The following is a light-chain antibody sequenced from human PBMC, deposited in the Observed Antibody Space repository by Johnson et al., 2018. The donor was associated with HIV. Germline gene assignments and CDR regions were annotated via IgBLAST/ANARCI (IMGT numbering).Light chain of an antibody. J-gene: IGLJ1*01. CDR3: GTWDSSLSAGI. CDR2: ESN. CDR1: SSNIGNNY. V-gene: IGLV1-51*02. Sequence: QSVLTQPPSVSAAPGQKVTISCSGSSSNIGNNYVSWYQQLPGTAPKLLIYESNQRPSGIPDRFSGSKSGTSATLGITGLLTGDEADYYCGTWDSSLSAGIFGTGTKVTVL.